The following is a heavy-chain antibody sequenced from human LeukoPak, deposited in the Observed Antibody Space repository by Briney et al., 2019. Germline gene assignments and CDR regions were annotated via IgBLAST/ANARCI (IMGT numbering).Heavy chain of an antibody. V-gene: IGHV3-48*02. J-gene: IGHJ3*02. D-gene: IGHD2-21*01. CDR1: GFIFTSYT. CDR3: VRDHLWAFDI. CDR2: IRVSGTT. Sequence: GSLRLSCAASGFIFTSYTMNWVRQAPGKGPEWISFIRVSGTTDCPDSVKGRFTISRDNARNSLYLQMNSLRDDDTAVYYCVRDHLWAFDIWGQGTMVTVSS.